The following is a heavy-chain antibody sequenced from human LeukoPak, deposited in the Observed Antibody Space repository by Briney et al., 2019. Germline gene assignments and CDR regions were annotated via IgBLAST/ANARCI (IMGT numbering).Heavy chain of an antibody. D-gene: IGHD3-10*01. Sequence: GGSLRLSCAASGFTFSDYYMSWIRQAPGKGLEWLSYISKNGKTIYYADSVKGRFTISRDNSKNTLYLQMNSLRAEDTAVYYCARGRTYYYASGSSHWGQGTLVTVSS. CDR3: ARGRTYYYASGSSH. V-gene: IGHV3-11*04. CDR1: GFTFSDYY. J-gene: IGHJ4*02. CDR2: ISKNGKTI.